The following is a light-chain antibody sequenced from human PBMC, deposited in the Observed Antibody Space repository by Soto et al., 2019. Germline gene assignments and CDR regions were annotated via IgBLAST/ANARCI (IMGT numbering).Light chain of an antibody. CDR3: SSYTSSSTLLYV. J-gene: IGLJ1*01. CDR2: DVS. CDR1: SSDVGGYTY. V-gene: IGLV2-14*01. Sequence: QSVLTQPASVSGSPGQSITISCTGTSSDVGGYTYVSWYQQHPGKAPKLMIYDVSNRPSGVSNRFSGSKSGNTASLTISGRQAEDEADYYCSSYTSSSTLLYVFGTGTKLTVL.